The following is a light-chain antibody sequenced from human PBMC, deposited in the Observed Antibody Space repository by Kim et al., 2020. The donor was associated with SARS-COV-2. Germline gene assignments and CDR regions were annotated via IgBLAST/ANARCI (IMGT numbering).Light chain of an antibody. Sequence: SLALYCTGTSRDVGAYNYVSSYQHYPVKAPKLLIYTGNEPPSGVSHRFSGSKIGNTAYQTSSGLQAEDEADYHCSSWTTTPSTGFGGGNKVTAL. J-gene: IGLJ2*01. V-gene: IGLV2-14*03. CDR2: TGN. CDR1: SRDVGAYNY. CDR3: SSWTTTPSTG.